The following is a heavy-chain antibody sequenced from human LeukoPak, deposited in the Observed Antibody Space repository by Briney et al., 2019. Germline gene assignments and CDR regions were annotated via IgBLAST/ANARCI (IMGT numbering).Heavy chain of an antibody. D-gene: IGHD3-22*01. V-gene: IGHV3-30*18. CDR2: ISYDGSNK. Sequence: GGSLRLSCAASGFTFSSYGMHWVRQAPGKGLEWVAVISYDGSNKYYADSVKGRFTISRDNSKNTLYLQMNSLRAEDTAVYFCAKGGPNYYDSSGYSSWGQGTLVTVSS. CDR1: GFTFSSYG. CDR3: AKGGPNYYDSSGYSS. J-gene: IGHJ4*02.